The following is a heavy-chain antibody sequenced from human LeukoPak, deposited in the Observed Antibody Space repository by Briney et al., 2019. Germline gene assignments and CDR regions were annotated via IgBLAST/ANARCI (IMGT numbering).Heavy chain of an antibody. Sequence: SSETLSLTCAVYGGSFSGYYWSWIRQPPGKGLEWIGEINHSGSTNYNPSLKSRVTISVDTSKNQFSLKLSSVTAADTAVYYCARGPTMVRLNYWGQGTLVTVSS. D-gene: IGHD3-10*01. CDR1: GGSFSGYY. V-gene: IGHV4-34*01. CDR3: ARGPTMVRLNY. J-gene: IGHJ4*02. CDR2: INHSGST.